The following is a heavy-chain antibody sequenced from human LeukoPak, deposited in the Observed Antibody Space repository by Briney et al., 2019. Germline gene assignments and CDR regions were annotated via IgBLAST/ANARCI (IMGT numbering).Heavy chain of an antibody. CDR3: ARSVSGGGSWSRYYYYYMDV. V-gene: IGHV4-39*01. J-gene: IGHJ6*03. CDR1: GGSISTCRYY. D-gene: IGHD2-15*01. Sequence: SETLSLTCTVAGGSISTCRYYWGWIRQPPGKGLEWIGNFCYSGNAYYNPSLKSRVTMSVDTSKKQFSLNLTSVTAADTAVYYCARSVSGGGSWSRYYYYYMDVWGKGTTVTVSS. CDR2: FCYSGNA.